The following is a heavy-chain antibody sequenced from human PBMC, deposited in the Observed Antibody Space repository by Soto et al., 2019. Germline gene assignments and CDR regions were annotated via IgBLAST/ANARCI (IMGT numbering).Heavy chain of an antibody. CDR2: IIPILGIA. Sequence: SVKVSCKASGGTFSSYTISWVRQAPGQGLEWMGRIIPILGIANYAQKFQGRVTITADKSTSTAYMELSSLRSEDTAVYYCAKDRPEHGSGYYFDYWGQGTLVTVSS. CDR1: GGTFSSYT. V-gene: IGHV1-69*04. CDR3: AKDRPEHGSGYYFDY. J-gene: IGHJ4*02. D-gene: IGHD6-6*01.